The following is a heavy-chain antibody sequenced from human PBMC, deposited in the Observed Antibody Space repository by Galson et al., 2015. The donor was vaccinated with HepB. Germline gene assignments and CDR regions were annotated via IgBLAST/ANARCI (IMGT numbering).Heavy chain of an antibody. D-gene: IGHD6-13*01. V-gene: IGHV4-39*07. Sequence: TLSLTCTVSGGSISSSSYYWGWIRQPPGKGLEWIGSIYYSGSTYCNPSLKSRVTISVDTSKNQFSLKLSSMTAADTAVYYCARARSFDSSWYKARQGYFDLWGRGTLVTVSS. J-gene: IGHJ2*01. CDR3: ARARSFDSSWYKARQGYFDL. CDR2: IYYSGST. CDR1: GGSISSSSYY.